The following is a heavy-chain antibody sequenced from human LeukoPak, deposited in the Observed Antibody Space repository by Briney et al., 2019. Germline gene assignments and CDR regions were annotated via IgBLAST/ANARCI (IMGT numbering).Heavy chain of an antibody. Sequence: SETLSLTCTVSGGSITSSTNYWAWIRQPPGTGLEWIGSIYYSGSTNYSPSLKSRVTISVDTSKNQFSLQLNSVTPEDTAVYYCARGRRGKYYYDILTGYSSPGYYYYYMDVWGKGTTVTISS. J-gene: IGHJ6*03. D-gene: IGHD3-9*01. CDR2: IYYSGST. V-gene: IGHV4-39*07. CDR1: GGSITSSTNY. CDR3: ARGRRGKYYYDILTGYSSPGYYYYYMDV.